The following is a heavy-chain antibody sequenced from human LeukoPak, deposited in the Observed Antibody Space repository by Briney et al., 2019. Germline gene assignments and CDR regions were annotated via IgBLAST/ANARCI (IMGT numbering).Heavy chain of an antibody. CDR1: GYTFTNYD. D-gene: IGHD3-22*01. CDR2: MNPRSSNS. Sequence: ASVKLSCKASGYTFTNYDINWVRQATGQGLEWMGWMNPRSSNSGYAQELQGRVTMTRNTAINTAYMELNSLRVEDTAVYYCVTSICCYDPSGYYPFDYWGQGTLVTVSS. CDR3: VTSICCYDPSGYYPFDY. J-gene: IGHJ4*02. V-gene: IGHV1-8*01.